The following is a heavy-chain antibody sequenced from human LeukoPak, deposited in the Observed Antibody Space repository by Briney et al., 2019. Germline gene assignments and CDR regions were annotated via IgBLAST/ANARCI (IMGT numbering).Heavy chain of an antibody. CDR2: ISYDGSNK. J-gene: IGHJ3*02. CDR3: ARDPRYCSVTSCPDAFDI. Sequence: GGSLRLSCAASGFTFSSYAMHWVRRAPGKGLEWVAVISYDGSNKYYADSVKGRFTISRDNSKNTLYLQMNSLRAEVTAVYYCARDPRYCSVTSCPDAFDIWGQGTMVTVSS. D-gene: IGHD2-2*01. CDR1: GFTFSSYA. V-gene: IGHV3-30-3*01.